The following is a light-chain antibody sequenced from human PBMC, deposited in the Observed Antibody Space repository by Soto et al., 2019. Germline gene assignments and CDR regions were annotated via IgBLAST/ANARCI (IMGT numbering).Light chain of an antibody. Sequence: QLVLTQSPSASASLGASVKLTCTLSSGHSSFAIAWHRQHPGKGPRYLMKLNSDGSHTKGDGIPDRFSGSSSGAERYLTISRLQSEDEADYYCQTWGSGTVVFGGGTKLTVL. CDR2: LNSDGSH. J-gene: IGLJ2*01. V-gene: IGLV4-69*01. CDR3: QTWGSGTVV. CDR1: SGHSSFA.